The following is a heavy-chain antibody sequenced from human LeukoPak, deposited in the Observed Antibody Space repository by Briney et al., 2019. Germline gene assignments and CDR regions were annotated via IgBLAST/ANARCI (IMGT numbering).Heavy chain of an antibody. CDR2: IIPIFGTA. Sequence: ASVKVSCKASGGTFSSYAISWVRQAPGQGLEWMGGIIPIFGTANYAQKFQGRVTITADESTSTAYMELSSLRSEDTAVYYCAGALYYYDSSGYRFDYWGQGTLVTVSS. CDR1: GGTFSSYA. CDR3: AGALYYYDSSGYRFDY. D-gene: IGHD3-22*01. J-gene: IGHJ4*02. V-gene: IGHV1-69*13.